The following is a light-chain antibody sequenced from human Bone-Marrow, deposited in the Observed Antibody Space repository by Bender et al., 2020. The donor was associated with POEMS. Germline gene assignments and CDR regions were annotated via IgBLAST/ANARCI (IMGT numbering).Light chain of an antibody. CDR1: SSDFGDYTF. CDR3: STYTPANEALVQ. V-gene: IGLV2-14*03. J-gene: IGLJ2*01. Sequence: QSALTQPASVSGTPGQSITISCTGVSSDFGDYTFVSWFHQQPDKAPKMIIYDVYNRPSGISSRFSGSKSGTTASLTISGLQAEDEGSYFCSTYTPANEALVQFGGGTKLTVL. CDR2: DVY.